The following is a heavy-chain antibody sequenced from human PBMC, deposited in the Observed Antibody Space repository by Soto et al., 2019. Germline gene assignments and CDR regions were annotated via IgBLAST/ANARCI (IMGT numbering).Heavy chain of an antibody. CDR1: GYTFTSYD. J-gene: IGHJ4*02. D-gene: IGHD2-15*01. V-gene: IGHV1-8*01. CDR2: MNPNSGNT. Sequence: QVQLVQSGAEVKKPGASVKVSCKASGYTFTSYDINWVRQATGQGLEWMGWMNPNSGNTGSEQKFQGRVTMTRNTSISTAYMELSSLRSEDTAVYYCARGLGYCSGGSCRLYYFDYWGQGTLVTVSS. CDR3: ARGLGYCSGGSCRLYYFDY.